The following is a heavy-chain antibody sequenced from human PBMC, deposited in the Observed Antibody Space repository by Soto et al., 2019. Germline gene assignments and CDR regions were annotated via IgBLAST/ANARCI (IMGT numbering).Heavy chain of an antibody. J-gene: IGHJ4*02. D-gene: IGHD3-22*01. Sequence: GESLKISCKGSGYSFAGYWITWVRQKPGKGLEWMGRIDPSDSQTYYSPSFRGHVTISATKSITTVFLQWSSLRASDTAMYYCARQIYDSDTGPNFQYYFDSWAQGTPVTVSS. V-gene: IGHV5-10-1*01. CDR1: GYSFAGYW. CDR3: ARQIYDSDTGPNFQYYFDS. CDR2: IDPSDSQT.